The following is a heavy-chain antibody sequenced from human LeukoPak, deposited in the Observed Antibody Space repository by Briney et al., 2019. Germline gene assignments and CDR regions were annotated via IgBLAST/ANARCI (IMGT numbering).Heavy chain of an antibody. CDR2: ISSGSTYI. CDR1: GFTFSSYV. J-gene: IGHJ4*02. CDR3: ARLGYCSGGSCSSFDC. D-gene: IGHD2-15*01. Sequence: PGGSLRLSCAASGFTFSSYVMNWVRQAPGKGLEWVSSISSGSTYIYYADSVKGRFTISRDNAKNSLYLQMNSLRAEDTAVYYCARLGYCSGGSCSSFDCWGQGTLVTVSS. V-gene: IGHV3-21*01.